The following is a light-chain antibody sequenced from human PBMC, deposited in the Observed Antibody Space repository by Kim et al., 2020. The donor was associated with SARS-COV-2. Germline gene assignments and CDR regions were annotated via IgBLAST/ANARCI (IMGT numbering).Light chain of an antibody. J-gene: IGKJ1*01. CDR1: QSVIST. V-gene: IGKV3-15*01. CDR3: QQYNNWPGT. Sequence: CPGERAPPACRASQSVISTLAWYQQKPGQAPRLLIYGASTGATGIPARFSGVGSGTEFTLTFSSLRSEDFAVYYCQQYNNWPGTFGQGTKVDIK. CDR2: GAS.